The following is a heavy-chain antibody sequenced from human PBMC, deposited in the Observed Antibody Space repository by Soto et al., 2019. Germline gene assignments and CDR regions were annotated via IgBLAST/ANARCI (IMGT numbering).Heavy chain of an antibody. D-gene: IGHD6-13*01. CDR1: GGSFSGYY. Sequence: QVQLQQWGAGLLKPSETLSLTCAVYGGSFSGYYWSWIRQPPGKGLEWIGEINHSGSTNYNPSLKSRVTISVDTCKNQFSLKLSSVTAADTAVYYCARGSIAAAGTSLWYYYYYGMDVWGQGTTVTVSS. V-gene: IGHV4-34*01. J-gene: IGHJ6*02. CDR2: INHSGST. CDR3: ARGSIAAAGTSLWYYYYYGMDV.